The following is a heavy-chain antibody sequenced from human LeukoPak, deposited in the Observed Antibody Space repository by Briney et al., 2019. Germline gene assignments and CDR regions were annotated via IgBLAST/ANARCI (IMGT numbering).Heavy chain of an antibody. Sequence: ASVKVSCKASGFTFSDYYIHWVRQAPGQGLDYMGHINLNSGGTFYVQKFQGRVTMTRDTSISTAYMDLSRLTSDDTAVYICASDPSSSDNFFDFWGQGTLVTVSS. V-gene: IGHV1-2*06. D-gene: IGHD6-6*01. CDR1: GFTFSDYY. CDR3: ASDPSSSDNFFDF. CDR2: INLNSGGT. J-gene: IGHJ4*02.